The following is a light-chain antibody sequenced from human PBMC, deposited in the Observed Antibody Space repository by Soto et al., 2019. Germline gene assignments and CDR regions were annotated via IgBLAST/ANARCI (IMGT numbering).Light chain of an antibody. CDR3: QQYGTSEII. V-gene: IGKV3-20*01. Sequence: EFVLAESPGTLSLSQGERATLSCRASQSLTNSFIAWYQQRPVQAPRLLIYDTSSRASGIPDRFSGSGSGTDFTLTISKLETEDFAVFYCQQYGTSEIIFGQGTRLEIK. CDR2: DTS. CDR1: QSLTNSF. J-gene: IGKJ5*01.